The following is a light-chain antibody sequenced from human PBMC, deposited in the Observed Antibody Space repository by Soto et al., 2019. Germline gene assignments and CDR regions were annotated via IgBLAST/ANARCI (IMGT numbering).Light chain of an antibody. J-gene: IGKJ4*01. V-gene: IGKV1-17*01. CDR1: QGIRKD. CDR2: AAS. CDR3: LQHNSYPRA. Sequence: DIPMTQSPSSLSASLGDRVTITCRASQGIRKDLGWYQQKPGKAPKRLIYAASSLQSGVPSRFSGSGSGTEFTITISSPQHDDSANYYCLQHNSYPRAFGGGTKVEIK.